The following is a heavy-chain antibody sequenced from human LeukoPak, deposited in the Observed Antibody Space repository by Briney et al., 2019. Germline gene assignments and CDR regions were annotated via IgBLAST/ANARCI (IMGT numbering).Heavy chain of an antibody. V-gene: IGHV4-59*01. CDR2: IYYSGST. J-gene: IGHJ4*02. Sequence: SETLSLTCAVYGGSFSGYYWSWIRQPPGKGLEWVGYIYYSGSTNYNPSLKSRVTISVDTSKNQFSLKLSSVTAADTAVYYCAGGVVAALDFDYWGQGTLVTVSS. CDR1: GGSFSGYY. CDR3: AGGVVAALDFDY. D-gene: IGHD2-15*01.